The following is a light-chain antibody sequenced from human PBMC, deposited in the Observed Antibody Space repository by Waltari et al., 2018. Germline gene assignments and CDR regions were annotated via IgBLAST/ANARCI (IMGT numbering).Light chain of an antibody. CDR2: TAS. Sequence: EVVMTQYPATLSVSPGGGATLSCRASHGISTNLAGYQQKPGQAPRPLIYTASTRAAGVPARFSGSGSGTEFTLTISSLQSEDSAVYYCQQYNNWPPLTFGGGTKVEI. CDR1: HGISTN. CDR3: QQYNNWPPLT. J-gene: IGKJ4*01. V-gene: IGKV3-15*01.